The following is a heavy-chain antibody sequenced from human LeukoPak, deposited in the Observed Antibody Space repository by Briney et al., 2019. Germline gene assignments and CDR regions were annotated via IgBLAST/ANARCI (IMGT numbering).Heavy chain of an antibody. CDR1: GYTFTSYA. V-gene: IGHV1-69*13. D-gene: IGHD3-22*01. CDR3: ARASRGITMIVGFDP. Sequence: GASVKVSCKASGYTFTSYAISWVRQAPGQGLEWMGGIIPIFGTANYAQKFQGRVTITADESTSTAYMELSSLRSEDTAVYYCARASRGITMIVGFDPWGQGTLVTVSS. J-gene: IGHJ5*02. CDR2: IIPIFGTA.